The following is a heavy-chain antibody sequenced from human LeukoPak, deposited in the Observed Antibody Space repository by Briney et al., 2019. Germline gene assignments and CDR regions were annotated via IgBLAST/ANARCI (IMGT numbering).Heavy chain of an antibody. D-gene: IGHD3-10*01. Sequence: SETLSLTCTVSGGSISSYYWSWIRQPAGKGLEWIGRIYTSGSTNYNPSLKSRVTMSIDTSKNQFSLKLSSVTAADTAVYYCARRLGRKFGERFYYYHYMDVWGKGTTVTISS. CDR3: ARRLGRKFGERFYYYHYMDV. CDR2: IYTSGST. J-gene: IGHJ6*03. CDR1: GGSISSYY. V-gene: IGHV4-4*07.